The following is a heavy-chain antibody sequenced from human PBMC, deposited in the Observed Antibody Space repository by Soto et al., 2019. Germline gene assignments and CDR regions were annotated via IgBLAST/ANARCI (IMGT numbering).Heavy chain of an antibody. D-gene: IGHD3-9*01. J-gene: IGHJ6*03. V-gene: IGHV3-23*01. Sequence: GGSLRLSCAASGFTFSSYAMSWVRQAPGKGLEWVSAISGSGGSTYYADSVKGRFTISRDNSKNTLYLQMNSLRAEDTAVYYCAKTDYDILTGYYIYYYMDVWGKGTTVTVSS. CDR3: AKTDYDILTGYYIYYYMDV. CDR2: ISGSGGST. CDR1: GFTFSSYA.